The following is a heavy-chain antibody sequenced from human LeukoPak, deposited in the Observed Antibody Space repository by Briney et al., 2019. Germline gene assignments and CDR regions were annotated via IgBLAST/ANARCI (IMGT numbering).Heavy chain of an antibody. V-gene: IGHV4-34*01. CDR2: IYHSGST. J-gene: IGHJ4*02. Sequence: SETLSLTCAVYGGSFSGYYWSWIRQPPGKGLEWIGYIYHSGSTYYNPSLKSRVTISVDRSKNQFSLKLSSVTAADTAVYYCARALRDRFDYWGQGTLVTVSS. CDR3: ARALRDRFDY. CDR1: GGSFSGYY. D-gene: IGHD2-21*02.